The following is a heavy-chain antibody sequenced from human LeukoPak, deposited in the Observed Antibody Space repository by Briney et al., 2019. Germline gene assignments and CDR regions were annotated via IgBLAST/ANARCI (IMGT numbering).Heavy chain of an antibody. CDR1: AASVTTYS. CDR2: VYSSGAT. D-gene: IGHD3-10*01. V-gene: IGHV4-4*07. Sequence: SETLSLTCTVSAASVTTYSWSWLRQLAGKGLEWIGRVYSSGATKYNPSLKSRVTISADTSKNQFSLKLPSVTAADTAVYYCARDHYGSGSYKAYFDYWGHGIQVTVSS. J-gene: IGHJ4*01. CDR3: ARDHYGSGSYKAYFDY.